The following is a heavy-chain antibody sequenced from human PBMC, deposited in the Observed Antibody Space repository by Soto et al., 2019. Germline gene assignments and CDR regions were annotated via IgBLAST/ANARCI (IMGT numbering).Heavy chain of an antibody. J-gene: IGHJ6*02. CDR3: ASSPYCSGGSCYDYYYYYGMDF. CDR2: ISSSSSTI. CDR1: GFTFSSYS. V-gene: IGHV3-48*01. D-gene: IGHD2-15*01. Sequence: GGSLRLSCAASGFTFSSYSMNWVRQAPGKGLEWVSYISSSSSTIYYADSVKGRFTISRDNAKNSLYLQMNSLRAEDTAVYYCASSPYCSGGSCYDYYYYYGMDFWGQGTTVTVSS.